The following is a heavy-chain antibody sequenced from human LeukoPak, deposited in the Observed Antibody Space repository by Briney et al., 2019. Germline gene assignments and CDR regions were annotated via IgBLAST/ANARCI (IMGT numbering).Heavy chain of an antibody. Sequence: ASVKVSCQACLYTFTSYHINWVRQATGQELEWMGCMNPNSGNTGYAQKFQGRVTMTRNTSKSTAYIELSSLRSEDKAVYYCARAPRKNYCSSTSCYYFDYWGQGTLVTVSS. CDR1: LYTFTSYH. CDR2: MNPNSGNT. J-gene: IGHJ4*02. CDR3: ARAPRKNYCSSTSCYYFDY. V-gene: IGHV1-8*01. D-gene: IGHD2-2*01.